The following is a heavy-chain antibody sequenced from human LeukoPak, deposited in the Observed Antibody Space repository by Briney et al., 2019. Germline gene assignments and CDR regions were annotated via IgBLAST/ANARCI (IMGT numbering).Heavy chain of an antibody. V-gene: IGHV4-30-4*08. CDR1: GDSISSGGNY. CDR2: IYYSGST. J-gene: IGHJ4*02. D-gene: IGHD2-8*01. Sequence: PSQTLSLTCTVSGDSISSGGNYWSWIRQHPGKGLEWIGYIYYSGSTYYNPPLKSRVTISVDTSKNQFSLKLSSVTAADTAVYYCARQNGFNWGQGTLVTVSS. CDR3: ARQNGFN.